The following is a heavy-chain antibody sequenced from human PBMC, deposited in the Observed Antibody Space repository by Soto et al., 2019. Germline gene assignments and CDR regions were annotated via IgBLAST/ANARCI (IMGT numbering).Heavy chain of an antibody. CDR2: ISYDGNNK. D-gene: IGHD2-2*01. Sequence: QVQLVESGGGVVQPGRSLRLSCAASRFTFSSYGMHWVRQAPGKGLEWVAVISYDGNNKYYGDSVKGRFTISRDNSKNTLYLQMNSLRTEDTAVYYCAKDLGYCSSTSCYHPGMGVWGQGTTVTVSS. CDR1: RFTFSSYG. CDR3: AKDLGYCSSTSCYHPGMGV. J-gene: IGHJ6*02. V-gene: IGHV3-30*18.